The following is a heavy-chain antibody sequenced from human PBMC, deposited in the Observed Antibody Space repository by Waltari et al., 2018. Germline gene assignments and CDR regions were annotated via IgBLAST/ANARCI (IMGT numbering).Heavy chain of an antibody. CDR3: ARSYDSGCHAGAY. V-gene: IGHV1-8*01. CDR2: MNPNSGNT. CDR1: GYTFTSYD. D-gene: IGHD6-19*01. J-gene: IGHJ4*02. Sequence: QVQLEQSGAEVKKPGASVKVSCKASGYTFTSYDINWVRQATGQGLEWMGWMNPNSGNTASAQKFQGRGTMTRNTSISTAYMELSSLRSEDTAVYYCARSYDSGCHAGAYWGQGTRVTVSS.